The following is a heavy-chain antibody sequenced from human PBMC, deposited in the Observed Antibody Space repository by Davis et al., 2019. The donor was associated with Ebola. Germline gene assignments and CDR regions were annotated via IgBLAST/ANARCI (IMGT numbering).Heavy chain of an antibody. V-gene: IGHV3-48*03. CDR1: GFTFYRYE. D-gene: IGHD3-9*01. CDR3: ARDAFSLSRYDTEDH. CDR2: ISGSATST. Sequence: GESLKIPCAAPGFTFYRYEMNWVRQAPGKGLEWVSYISGSATSTFYADSVKGRFTISRDNARDSLYLQMDSLRVEDTAIYYCARDAFSLSRYDTEDHWGQGTLVTVSS. J-gene: IGHJ4*02.